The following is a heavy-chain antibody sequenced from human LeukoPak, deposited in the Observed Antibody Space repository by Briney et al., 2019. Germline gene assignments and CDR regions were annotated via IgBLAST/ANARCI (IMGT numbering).Heavy chain of an antibody. Sequence: PGGALRLSCAASEFTFPSYELNWVRQAPGKGLEWVSYISSSGNTITYANSVKGRFTISRDNAKNSLYLQVISPRAEATAVYYCARGPSIAARYDAFDIWGQGTMVTVSS. CDR2: ISSSGNTI. J-gene: IGHJ3*02. CDR3: ARGPSIAARYDAFDI. CDR1: EFTFPSYE. V-gene: IGHV3-48*03. D-gene: IGHD6-6*01.